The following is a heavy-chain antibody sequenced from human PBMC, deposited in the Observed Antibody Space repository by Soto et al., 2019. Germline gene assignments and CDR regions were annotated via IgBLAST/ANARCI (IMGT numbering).Heavy chain of an antibody. D-gene: IGHD3-10*01. Sequence: SVEVSCKASGGTFSSYAISWVRQAPGQGIEWMGGIIPIFGTANDAQKFQGRVTITADEFTRTAYMELSSLRSEDTAVYYWARATYGSGSSYRRTLKYYFAYGGQGTLVTVSS. V-gene: IGHV1-69*13. CDR2: IIPIFGTA. CDR3: ARATYGSGSSYRRTLKYYFAY. J-gene: IGHJ4*02. CDR1: GGTFSSYA.